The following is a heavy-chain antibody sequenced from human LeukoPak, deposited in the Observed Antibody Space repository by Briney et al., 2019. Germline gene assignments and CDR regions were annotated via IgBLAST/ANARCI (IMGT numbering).Heavy chain of an antibody. CDR1: GGSISSSSYY. Sequence: TSETLSLTCTVSGGSISSSSYYWGWIRRPPGKGLEWIGSIYYSGSTYYNPSLKSRVTISVDTSKNQFSLKLSSVTAADTAVYYCARRVFYYDSSGNFDYWGQGTLVTVSS. J-gene: IGHJ4*02. CDR2: IYYSGST. V-gene: IGHV4-39*01. CDR3: ARRVFYYDSSGNFDY. D-gene: IGHD3-22*01.